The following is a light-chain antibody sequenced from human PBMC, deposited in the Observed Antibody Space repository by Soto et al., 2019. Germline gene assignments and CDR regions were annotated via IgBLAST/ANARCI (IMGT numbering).Light chain of an antibody. V-gene: IGKV3-20*01. J-gene: IGKJ1*01. CDR3: QQYGSSSWT. Sequence: EIVLTHSPGTLSLSPGERATLSCRASQSVSSSYLAWYQQKPGQAPRLLIYGTSSRATAIPARFSGSGSGTDFPLTISRLEPEDFAVYYCQQYGSSSWTFGQGTKVDIK. CDR1: QSVSSSY. CDR2: GTS.